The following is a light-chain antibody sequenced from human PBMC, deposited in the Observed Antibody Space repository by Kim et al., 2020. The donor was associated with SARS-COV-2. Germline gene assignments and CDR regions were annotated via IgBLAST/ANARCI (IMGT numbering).Light chain of an antibody. CDR1: QGINNW. CDR2: AAS. J-gene: IGKJ4*01. Sequence: ASGGDRVTITCRASQGINNWVAWDQQKPEKVPKSLIYAASTLQSGVPSRFSGSGAGTDFTLTISSLQPEDFATYYCLQYYTYPLTFGGGTKVDIK. CDR3: LQYYTYPLT. V-gene: IGKV1D-16*01.